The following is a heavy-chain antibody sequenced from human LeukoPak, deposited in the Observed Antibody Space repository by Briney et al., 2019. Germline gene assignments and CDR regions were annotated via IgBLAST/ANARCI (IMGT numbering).Heavy chain of an antibody. Sequence: GASVKVSCKASGGTFSSYAISWVRQAPGQGLEWMGGIIPIFGTANYAQKFQGRVTITRDTSASTAYMELSSLRSEDTAVYYCAATTRRWLQAFDYWGQGTLVTVSS. CDR2: IIPIFGTA. CDR1: GGTFSSYA. J-gene: IGHJ4*02. V-gene: IGHV1-69*05. CDR3: AATTRRWLQAFDY. D-gene: IGHD5-24*01.